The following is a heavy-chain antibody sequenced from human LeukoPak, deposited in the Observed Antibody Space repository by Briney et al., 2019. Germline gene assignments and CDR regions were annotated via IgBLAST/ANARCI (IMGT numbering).Heavy chain of an antibody. CDR1: GGSINNYF. CDR2: IYYTGSA. CDR3: VRSKSGTYGWFDP. Sequence: SETLSLTCTVSGGSINNYFWSWIRQPPGKGLEWIGYIYYTGSANYSPSLKSRVTISIDTSKTQFSLKVSSVTAADTAIYYCVRSKSGTYGWFDPWGQGTLVTVFS. V-gene: IGHV4-59*01. D-gene: IGHD4-17*01. J-gene: IGHJ5*02.